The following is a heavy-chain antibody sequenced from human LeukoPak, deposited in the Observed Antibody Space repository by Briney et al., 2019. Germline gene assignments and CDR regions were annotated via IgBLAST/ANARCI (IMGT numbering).Heavy chain of an antibody. Sequence: GSLRLSCAASGFTFSSYSMNWVRQAPGKGLEWVSYISSSSSTIYYADSVKGRFTISRDNAKNSLYLQMNSLRAEDTAVYYCAKAYHMSYGMDVWGQGTTVTVSS. J-gene: IGHJ6*02. V-gene: IGHV3-48*01. D-gene: IGHD2-2*01. CDR3: AKAYHMSYGMDV. CDR1: GFTFSSYS. CDR2: ISSSSSTI.